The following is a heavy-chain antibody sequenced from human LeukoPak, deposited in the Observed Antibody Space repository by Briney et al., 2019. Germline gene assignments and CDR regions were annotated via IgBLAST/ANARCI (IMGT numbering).Heavy chain of an antibody. V-gene: IGHV3-66*01. D-gene: IGHD3-10*01. CDR2: IYSGGST. CDR1: GFTVSSNY. Sequence: GSLRLSCAASGFTVSSNYMSWVRQAPGRGLEWVSVIYSGGSTYYADSVKGRFTISRDNSKNTLFLQMNSLRAGDTAVYYCARGTVTMVDYWGQGTLVTVSS. CDR3: ARGTVTMVDY. J-gene: IGHJ4*02.